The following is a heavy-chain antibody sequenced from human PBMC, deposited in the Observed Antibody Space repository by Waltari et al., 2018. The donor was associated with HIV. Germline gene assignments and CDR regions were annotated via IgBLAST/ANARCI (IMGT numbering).Heavy chain of an antibody. D-gene: IGHD6-13*01. V-gene: IGHV1-8*01. CDR1: GYTFTSYD. CDR2: MDPNNGNT. Sequence: QVQLVQSGAEVKKPGASVKVSCKASGYTFTSYDINWVRQATGQGLEWMGWMDPNNGNTGYAPKFPGRSTMTRNTSISTAYMELSSLSSEDTAVYYCATSSLSIAAAGKDDAFDIWGQGTMVTVSS. CDR3: ATSSLSIAAAGKDDAFDI. J-gene: IGHJ3*02.